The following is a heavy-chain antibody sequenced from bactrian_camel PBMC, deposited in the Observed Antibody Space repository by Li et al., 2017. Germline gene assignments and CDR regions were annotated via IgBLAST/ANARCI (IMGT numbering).Heavy chain of an antibody. Sequence: DVQQVESGGGSVQAGGSLRLSCTVSGLPSSGYCMGWFRQGPGKEREGVAIIGSSGSTGYADSVTGRFTISQDNAKKTTYLQMDHLRTEDTAIYYCAAGWSYGVGTHLRRHYDYWGQGTQVTVS. J-gene: IGHJ4*01. CDR2: IGSSGST. CDR3: AAGWSYGVGTHLRRHYDY. D-gene: IGHD5*01. V-gene: IGHV3S67*01. CDR1: GLPSSGYC.